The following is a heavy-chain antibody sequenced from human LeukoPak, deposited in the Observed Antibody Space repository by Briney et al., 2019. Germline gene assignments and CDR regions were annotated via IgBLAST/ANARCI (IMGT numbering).Heavy chain of an antibody. CDR1: GFTFTDYW. CDR3: ARAGAYHFDN. V-gene: IGHV3-74*01. CDR2: INTDTRGT. J-gene: IGHJ4*02. Sequence: GGSLRLSCAASGFTFTDYWTHWVRQAPGKGLVWVSIINTDTRGTYYADSVKGRFTISRDNAKSTLYLQMDSLRAEDTAVYYCARAGAYHFDNWGQGTLVTVSS. D-gene: IGHD3-16*01.